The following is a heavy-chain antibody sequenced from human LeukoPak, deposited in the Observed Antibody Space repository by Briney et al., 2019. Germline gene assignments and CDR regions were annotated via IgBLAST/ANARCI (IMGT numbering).Heavy chain of an antibody. V-gene: IGHV3-74*01. CDR2: INSDGSST. CDR3: ASPYYYDSSGYSDAFDI. D-gene: IGHD3-22*01. J-gene: IGHJ3*02. Sequence: GGSLRLSCVASGFTFSSYWMHWVRQAPGKGLVWVSRINSDGSSTSYADSVKGRFTISRDNAKNTLYLQMNSLRAEDTAVYYCASPYYYDSSGYSDAFDIWGQGTMVTVSS. CDR1: GFTFSSYW.